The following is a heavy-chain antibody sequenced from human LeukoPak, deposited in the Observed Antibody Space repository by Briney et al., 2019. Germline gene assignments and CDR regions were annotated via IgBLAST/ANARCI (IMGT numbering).Heavy chain of an antibody. D-gene: IGHD6-19*01. V-gene: IGHV3-66*01. CDR3: VRDTSITLAGTHGY. CDR2: IYSGGSI. CDR1: GFTFSSYA. J-gene: IGHJ4*02. Sequence: GGSLRLSCAASGFTFSSYAMSWVRQAPGKGLEWVSVIYSGGSIYYADSVKGRFIISRDNSKNTLYLQMNSLRADDTAVYYCVRDTSITLAGTHGYWGQGTLVTVSS.